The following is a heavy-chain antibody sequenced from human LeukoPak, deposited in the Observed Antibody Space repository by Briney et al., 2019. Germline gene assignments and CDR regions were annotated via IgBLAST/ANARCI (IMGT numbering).Heavy chain of an antibody. J-gene: IGHJ5*02. V-gene: IGHV3-13*01. CDR2: IGTLHDT. Sequence: PGGSLRLSCATSGFKFTDYDMHWVRQAPGKGPEWVSAIGTLHDTFYSDSVRGRFTISRVDVRNSLCLQMNSLRAGDTAVYYCVRGCTFCDWKTWFDPWGQGTLVTVSS. CDR3: VRGCTFCDWKTWFDP. CDR1: GFKFTDYD. D-gene: IGHD1-1*01.